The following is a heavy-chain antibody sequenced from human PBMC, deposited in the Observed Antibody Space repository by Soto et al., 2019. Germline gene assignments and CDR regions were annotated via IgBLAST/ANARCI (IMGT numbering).Heavy chain of an antibody. D-gene: IGHD2-2*02. CDR1: GYTFTSYG. Sequence: QVQLVQSGAEVKKPGASVKVSCKASGYTFTSYGISWVRQAPGQGLEWMGWISAYNGNTNYAQKLQGRVTMTTDTSTSTAYMELRSLRSDDTAGYYCARDPVVLVPAAIGWFDPWGQGTLVTVSS. CDR2: ISAYNGNT. CDR3: ARDPVVLVPAAIGWFDP. J-gene: IGHJ5*02. V-gene: IGHV1-18*01.